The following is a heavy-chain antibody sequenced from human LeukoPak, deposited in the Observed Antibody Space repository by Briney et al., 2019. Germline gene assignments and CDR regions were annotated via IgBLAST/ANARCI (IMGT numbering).Heavy chain of an antibody. CDR3: AREEVAVAGRGHFDY. V-gene: IGHV3-9*01. Sequence: PGRSLRLSCVASGFTFNDYAMHWVRQAPGKGLEWVSGIGWNGGRINYADSVKGRFTISRDNAKSSLYLQMNSLRPEDTALYFCAREEVAVAGRGHFDYWGQGTLVTVSS. CDR2: IGWNGGRI. CDR1: GFTFNDYA. J-gene: IGHJ4*02. D-gene: IGHD6-19*01.